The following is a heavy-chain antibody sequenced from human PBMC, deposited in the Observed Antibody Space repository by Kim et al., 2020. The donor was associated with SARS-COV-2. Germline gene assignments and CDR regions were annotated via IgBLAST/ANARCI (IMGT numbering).Heavy chain of an antibody. CDR2: ISYDGSNK. CDR3: AKVVRYSSGWYEGGFDY. V-gene: IGHV3-30*18. CDR1: GFTFSSYG. Sequence: GGSLRLSCAASGFTFSSYGMHWVRQAPGKGLEWVAVISYDGSNKYYADSVKGRFTISRDNSKNTLYLQMNSLRAEDTAVYYCAKVVRYSSGWYEGGFDYWGQGTLVTVSS. D-gene: IGHD6-19*01. J-gene: IGHJ4*02.